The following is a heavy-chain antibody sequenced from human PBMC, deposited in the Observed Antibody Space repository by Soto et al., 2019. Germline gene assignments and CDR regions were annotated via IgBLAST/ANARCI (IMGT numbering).Heavy chain of an antibody. CDR2: IIPILGIA. Sequence: SVKVSCKASGGTFSSYTISWVRQAPGQGLEWMGRIIPILGIANYAQKFQGRVTITADKSTSTAYMELSSLRSEDTAVYYCAREPPPGHCSSTSCTNWFDPWGQGTLFTVS. V-gene: IGHV1-69*04. CDR1: GGTFSSYT. D-gene: IGHD2-2*01. CDR3: AREPPPGHCSSTSCTNWFDP. J-gene: IGHJ5*02.